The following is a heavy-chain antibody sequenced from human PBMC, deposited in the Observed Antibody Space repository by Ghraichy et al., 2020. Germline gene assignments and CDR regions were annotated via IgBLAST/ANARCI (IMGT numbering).Heavy chain of an antibody. CDR1: GLMFSPNT. CDR3: SRGGGAGTPVLYHMDV. CDR2: ISSSTRYI. Sequence: GSLRLSCVASGLMFSPNTMNWVRQAPGKGLEWVSSISSSTRYIYYADSVKGRFTISGDNAQNSLYLQMKSLRAEDTAVYYCSRGGGAGTPVLYHMDVWGLGTTVTVSS. D-gene: IGHD6-19*01. V-gene: IGHV3-21*01. J-gene: IGHJ6*02.